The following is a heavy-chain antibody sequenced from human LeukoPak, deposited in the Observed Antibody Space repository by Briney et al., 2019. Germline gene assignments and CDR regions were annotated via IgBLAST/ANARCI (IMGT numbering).Heavy chain of an antibody. Sequence: GASVKVSCKASGGTFSSYAISWVRQAPGQGLEWMGGIIPIFGTANYAQKFQGRVTITTDESTSTAYMELSSLRSEDTAVYYCAIDPYSGTDTWGQGSLVTVPS. J-gene: IGHJ5*02. CDR1: GGTFSSYA. CDR2: IIPIFGTA. D-gene: IGHD1-26*01. V-gene: IGHV1-69*05. CDR3: AIDPYSGTDT.